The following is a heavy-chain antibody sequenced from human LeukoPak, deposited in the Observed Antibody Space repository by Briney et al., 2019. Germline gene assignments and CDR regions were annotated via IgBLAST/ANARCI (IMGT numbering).Heavy chain of an antibody. D-gene: IGHD6-25*01. V-gene: IGHV3-7*03. J-gene: IGHJ3*02. Sequence: GGSLRLSCAASGFTFNSYWMSWVRQAPGKGLEWVANINQDGSEKYYVDSVKGRFTISRDNTKNSLYLQMNSLRAEDTAVYYCARGSRSSGMDAFDIWGQGTMVTVSS. CDR1: GFTFNSYW. CDR3: ARGSRSSGMDAFDI. CDR2: INQDGSEK.